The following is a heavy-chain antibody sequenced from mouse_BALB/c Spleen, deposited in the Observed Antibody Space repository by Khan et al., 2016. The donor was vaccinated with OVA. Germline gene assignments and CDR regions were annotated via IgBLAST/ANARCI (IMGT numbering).Heavy chain of an antibody. Sequence: QVQLKQSGAELVRPGSSVKISCKASGYAFSSYSMNWVKQRPAQGLEWIGQIYPGDGDITYNGKFKGKATLTADKSSSTAYMQLPSLTSEDSAVLFCARERAHWGPAWFAYWGQGTLGTVSA. CDR1: GYAFSSYS. D-gene: IGHD4-1*01. CDR3: ARERAHWGPAWFAY. V-gene: IGHV1-80*01. CDR2: IYPGDGDI. J-gene: IGHJ3*01.